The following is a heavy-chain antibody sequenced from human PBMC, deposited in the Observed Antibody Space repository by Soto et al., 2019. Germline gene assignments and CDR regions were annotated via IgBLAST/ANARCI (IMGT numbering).Heavy chain of an antibody. D-gene: IGHD6-19*01. CDR2: ISSSSSYT. V-gene: IGHV3-11*05. CDR1: GFTFSDYY. CDR3: AVMITVAGLYYFDY. Sequence: QVQLVESGGGMVKPGGSLRLSGAASGFTFSDYYMSWIRQAPGKGLEWVSYISSSSSYTNYADSVKGRFTISRDNAKNSLYLQMNSLIAEDTAVYYCAVMITVAGLYYFDYWGQGTLVTVSS. J-gene: IGHJ4*02.